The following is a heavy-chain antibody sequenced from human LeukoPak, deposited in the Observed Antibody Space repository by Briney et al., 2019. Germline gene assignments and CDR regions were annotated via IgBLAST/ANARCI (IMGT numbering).Heavy chain of an antibody. CDR2: ISAYNGNT. CDR1: GYTFTSYG. J-gene: IGHJ4*02. D-gene: IGHD3-16*02. Sequence: GASVKVSCKASGYTFTSYGISWVRQAPGQGLEWMGWISAYNGNTNYAQKLQGRVTMTTDTSTSTAYMELRSLRSDDTAVYYCARVVVSIMITFGGVIPTGYFDYWGQGTLVTVPS. V-gene: IGHV1-18*01. CDR3: ARVVVSIMITFGGVIPTGYFDY.